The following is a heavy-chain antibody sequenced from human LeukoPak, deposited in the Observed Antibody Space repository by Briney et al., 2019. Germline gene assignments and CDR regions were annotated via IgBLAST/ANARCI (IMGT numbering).Heavy chain of an antibody. V-gene: IGHV3-66*04. CDR2: IYSGGAT. CDR1: GITVNTNY. D-gene: IGHD3-9*01. Sequence: GGSLRLSCAASGITVNTNYMSWVRQAPGKGLEWVSIIYSGGATFYADSVKGRFTIFRESSKNTLWLQMNSLRVEDTAVYYCARLHYDVLTGPFDYWGQGTLVTVSS. CDR3: ARLHYDVLTGPFDY. J-gene: IGHJ4*02.